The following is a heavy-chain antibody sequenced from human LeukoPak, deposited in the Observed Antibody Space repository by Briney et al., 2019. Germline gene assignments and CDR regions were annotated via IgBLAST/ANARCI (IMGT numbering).Heavy chain of an antibody. J-gene: IGHJ4*02. Sequence: SETLSLTCTVSGGSVSSYYWSWIRQPPGKGLEWIGYIYYSGSTNYNPSLKSRVTISVDTSKNQFSLKLSSVTAADTAVYYCARVYYDSSGYFDYWGQGALVTVSS. CDR2: IYYSGST. CDR1: GGSVSSYY. CDR3: ARVYYDSSGYFDY. D-gene: IGHD3-22*01. V-gene: IGHV4-59*02.